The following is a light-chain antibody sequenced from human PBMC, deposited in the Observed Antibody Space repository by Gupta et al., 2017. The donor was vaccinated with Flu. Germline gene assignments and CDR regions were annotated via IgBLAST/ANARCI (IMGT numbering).Light chain of an antibody. CDR1: QSVLYNSNNKNY. CDR3: QQYYTTPPT. V-gene: IGKV4-1*01. J-gene: IGKJ2*01. Sequence: DIVMTQSPDSLAVSLGERATTNCKSSQSVLYNSNNKNYLAWYQQKPGQPPKLLIYWASTRESGVPDRFSGSGSVTDFTLTISSLQAEDVAVYYCQQYYTTPPTFGQGTKLEIK. CDR2: WAS.